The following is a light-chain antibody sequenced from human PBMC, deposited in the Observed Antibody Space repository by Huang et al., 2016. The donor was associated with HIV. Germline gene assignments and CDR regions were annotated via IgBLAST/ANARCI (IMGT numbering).Light chain of an antibody. Sequence: DIQMTQSPSSLSASVGDRVTITCRASQSITTFLNWYQQKPGKAPTLLIYAASSFQSGVPSRFSGGGSETDFTRTISSLQPEDFATYYCRQTLKTPPTFGQGTKV. CDR1: QSITTF. J-gene: IGKJ1*01. CDR2: AAS. V-gene: IGKV1-39*01. CDR3: RQTLKTPPT.